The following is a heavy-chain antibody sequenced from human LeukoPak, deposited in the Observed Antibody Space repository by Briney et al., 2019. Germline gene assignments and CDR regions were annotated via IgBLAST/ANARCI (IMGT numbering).Heavy chain of an antibody. V-gene: IGHV1-24*01. CDR3: TRSAVVLPYYFDY. J-gene: IGHJ4*02. D-gene: IGHD3-22*01. CDR2: FDPEKGET. CDR1: GYIFTELS. Sequence: ASVKLSCKVSGYIFTELSMYWVRQAPGQGLEWMGSFDPEKGETLYAQEFQGRVTLTEDTSADTAYMELISLRSEDTAVYYCTRSAVVLPYYFDYWGQGTLVTVSS.